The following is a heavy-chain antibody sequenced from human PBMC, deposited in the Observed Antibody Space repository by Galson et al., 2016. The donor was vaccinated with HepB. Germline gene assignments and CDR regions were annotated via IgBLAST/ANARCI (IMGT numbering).Heavy chain of an antibody. CDR2: FDPEDGET. V-gene: IGHV1-24*01. Sequence: SVKVSCKASGYTFTTNGISWVRQAPGKGPEWMGGFDPEDGETIYAQKFQGRVTMTDDTSTDTAYMELSSLRSDGTAVYYCATLDYGDYGGGHYFDYWGLGTLVTVSS. J-gene: IGHJ4*02. D-gene: IGHD4-17*01. CDR1: GYTFTTNG. CDR3: ATLDYGDYGGGHYFDY.